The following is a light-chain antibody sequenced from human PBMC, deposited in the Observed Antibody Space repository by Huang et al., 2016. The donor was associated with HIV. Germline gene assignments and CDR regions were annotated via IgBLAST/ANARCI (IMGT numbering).Light chain of an antibody. Sequence: EIVMTQSPATLSVSPGERATLSCRASQSVSSNLAWYQHKPGQAPRLLIYGASTRSAGIPARFSGSGSGTEFTLTISSLQSEDFAVYYCQQYNNSPSFGQGTKVEIK. CDR1: QSVSSN. CDR3: QQYNNSPS. CDR2: GAS. V-gene: IGKV3-15*01. J-gene: IGKJ1*01.